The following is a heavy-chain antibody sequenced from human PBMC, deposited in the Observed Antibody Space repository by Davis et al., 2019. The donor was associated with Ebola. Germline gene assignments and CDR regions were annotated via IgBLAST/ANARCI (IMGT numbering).Heavy chain of an antibody. CDR2: ISGSGGST. Sequence: GESLKISCAASGFTFSNYGMSWARQAPGKGLEWVSSISGSGGSTYYADSVKGRFTISRDNSKNTLYLQMNSLRAEDTAVYYCAKGWDIVVVPAAVGGDCTGGVCSGFDYWGQGTLVTVSS. J-gene: IGHJ4*02. V-gene: IGHV3-23*01. D-gene: IGHD2-2*01. CDR3: AKGWDIVVVPAAVGGDCTGGVCSGFDY. CDR1: GFTFSNYG.